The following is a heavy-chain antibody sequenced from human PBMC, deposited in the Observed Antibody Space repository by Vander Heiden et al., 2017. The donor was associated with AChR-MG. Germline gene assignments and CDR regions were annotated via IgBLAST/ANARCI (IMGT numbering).Heavy chain of an antibody. CDR3: ATVGYSGSPAPYYFDY. D-gene: IGHD1-26*01. J-gene: IGHJ4*02. V-gene: IGHV1-24*01. CDR2: FDPEDGET. Sequence: QVQLVQSGAEVKKPGASVKVSCKVSGYTLTELSMHWVRQAPGKGLEWMGGFDPEDGETIYAQKFQGRVTMTEDTSTDTAYMELSSLRSEDTAVYYCATVGYSGSPAPYYFDYWGQGTLVTVSS. CDR1: GYTLTELS.